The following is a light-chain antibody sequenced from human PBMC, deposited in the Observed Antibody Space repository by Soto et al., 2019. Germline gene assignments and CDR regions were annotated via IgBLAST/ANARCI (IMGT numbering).Light chain of an antibody. CDR3: SSFTTSYIYV. CDR2: AVT. CDR1: SSDVGAYNY. J-gene: IGLJ1*01. V-gene: IGLV2-14*01. Sequence: QSALTQPASVSGSPGQSITISCTGTSSDVGAYNYVSWYQQHPGKAPKLMIYAVTNRPSGVSNRFSGSKSGDTASLTISGLQGEDEADYYCSSFTTSYIYVFGTGTKVTVL.